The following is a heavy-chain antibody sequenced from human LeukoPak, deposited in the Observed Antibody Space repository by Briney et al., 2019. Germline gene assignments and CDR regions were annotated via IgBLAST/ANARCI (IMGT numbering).Heavy chain of an antibody. CDR2: ISSSGSTI. CDR1: GFTFSDYY. D-gene: IGHD2-2*01. V-gene: IGHV3-11*04. J-gene: IGHJ4*02. CDR3: VPGVPAVRFDY. Sequence: GESLKISCAASGFTFSDYYMSWIRQAPGWGLEWVSYISSSGSTIYYADSVKGRFTISRDNAKNSLYLQMNSLRAEDTAVYYCVPGVPAVRFDYWGQGTLVTVSS.